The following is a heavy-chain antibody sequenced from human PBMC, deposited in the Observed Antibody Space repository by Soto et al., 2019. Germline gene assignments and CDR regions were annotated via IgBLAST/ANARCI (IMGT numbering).Heavy chain of an antibody. J-gene: IGHJ5*02. CDR2: IYHSGST. Sequence: SETLSLTCAVSGGSISSSNWWSWVRQPPGKGLEWIGEIYHSGSTNYNPSLKSRVTISVDKSKNQFSLKLSSVTAADTAVYYCARAAIVVDGNNWFDPWGQGTLVTVS. CDR1: GGSISSSNW. D-gene: IGHD2-15*01. V-gene: IGHV4-4*02. CDR3: ARAAIVVDGNNWFDP.